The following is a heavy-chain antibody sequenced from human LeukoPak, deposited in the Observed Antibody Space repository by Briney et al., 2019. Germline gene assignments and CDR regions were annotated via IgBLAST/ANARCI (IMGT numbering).Heavy chain of an antibody. D-gene: IGHD1-1*01. CDR1: GFTFSSYS. V-gene: IGHV3-21*01. J-gene: IGHJ3*02. Sequence: GGSLRLSCAASGFTFSSYSMNWVRQAPGKGLEWVSSISSSSSYIYYADSVKGRFTISRDNAKNSLYLQMNSLRAEDTAVYYCARDRGLEPGPFDIWGQGTMVTVSS. CDR2: ISSSSSYI. CDR3: ARDRGLEPGPFDI.